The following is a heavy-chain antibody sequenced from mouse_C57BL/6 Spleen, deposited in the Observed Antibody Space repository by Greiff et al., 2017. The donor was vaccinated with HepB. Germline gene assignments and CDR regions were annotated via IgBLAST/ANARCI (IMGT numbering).Heavy chain of an antibody. CDR2: SRNKANDYTT. CDR1: GFTFSDFY. J-gene: IGHJ1*03. CDR3: ARGGSWYFDV. V-gene: IGHV7-1*01. Sequence: EVKLVESGGGLVQSGRSLRLSCATSGFTFSDFYMEWVRQAPGKGLEWIAASRNKANDYTTEYSASVKGRFIVSRDTSQSILYLQMNALRAEDTAIYYCARGGSWYFDVWGTGTTVTVSS.